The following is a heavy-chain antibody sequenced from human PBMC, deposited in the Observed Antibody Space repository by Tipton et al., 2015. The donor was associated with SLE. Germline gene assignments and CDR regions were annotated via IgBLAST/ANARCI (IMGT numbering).Heavy chain of an antibody. CDR2: IYSGGST. CDR1: GFTVSSNY. D-gene: IGHD4-17*01. CDR3: ARGGNYGVEYYYGMDV. V-gene: IGHV3-53*05. Sequence: SLRLSCAASGFTVSSNYMSWVRQAPGKGLEWVSVIYSGGSTYYADSAKGRFTISRDNSKNTLYLQMNSLRAEDTAVYYCARGGNYGVEYYYGMDVWGQGTTVTVSS. J-gene: IGHJ6*02.